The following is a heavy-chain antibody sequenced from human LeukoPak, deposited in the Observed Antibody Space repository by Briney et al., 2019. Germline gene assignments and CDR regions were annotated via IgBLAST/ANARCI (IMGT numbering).Heavy chain of an antibody. J-gene: IGHJ5*02. Sequence: PSVKVSCKVSGYTLTELSMHWVRQAPGKGLEWMGGFDPEDGETIYAQKFQGRVTMTEDTSTDTAYMVLSSLRSEDTAVYYCATMERLGELSPGPWGQGTLVTVSS. CDR3: ATMERLGELSPGP. CDR1: GYTLTELS. D-gene: IGHD3-16*02. CDR2: FDPEDGET. V-gene: IGHV1-24*01.